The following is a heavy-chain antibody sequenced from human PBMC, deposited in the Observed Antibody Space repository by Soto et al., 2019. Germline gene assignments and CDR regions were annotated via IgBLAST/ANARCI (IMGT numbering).Heavy chain of an antibody. J-gene: IGHJ6*03. V-gene: IGHV4-59*01. CDR2: IYYSGST. CDR1: GGSISSYY. D-gene: IGHD5-12*01. CDR3: ARAGGGYSGYDPEGDYMDV. Sequence: SETLSLTCTVSGGSISSYYWSWIRQPPGKGLEWIGYIYYSGSTNYNPSLKSRVTISVDTSKNQFSLKLSSVTAADTAVYYCARAGGGYSGYDPEGDYMDVWGKGTTVTVSS.